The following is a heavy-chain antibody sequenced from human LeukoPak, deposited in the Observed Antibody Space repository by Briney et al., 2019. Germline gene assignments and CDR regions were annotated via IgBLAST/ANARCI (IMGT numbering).Heavy chain of an antibody. J-gene: IGHJ4*02. CDR1: GFTFSSYW. Sequence: GGSLRLSCAASGFTFSSYWMSWVRQAPGKGLEWVANIKQDGSEKYYVDSVKGRFTISRDNAKNSLYLQMNSLRAEDTAVYYCARVLGLRYFDWSLDYWGQGTLVTVSS. V-gene: IGHV3-7*03. D-gene: IGHD3-9*01. CDR3: ARVLGLRYFDWSLDY. CDR2: IKQDGSEK.